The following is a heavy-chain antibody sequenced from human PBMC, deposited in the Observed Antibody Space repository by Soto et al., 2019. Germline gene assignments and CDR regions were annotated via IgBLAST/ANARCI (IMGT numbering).Heavy chain of an antibody. V-gene: IGHV2-5*02. D-gene: IGHD4-17*01. J-gene: IGHJ4*02. Sequence: VSGPTLVNATQTLRLTCPFSGFSLSTSGVGVGWIRQPPGKALEWLALIYWDDDKRYSPSLKSRLTITKDTSKNQVVLTMTNMDPVDTATYYCAHLDATTVTRNWGLFDYWGQGTLVTVSS. CDR2: IYWDDDK. CDR1: GFSLSTSGVG. CDR3: AHLDATTVTRNWGLFDY.